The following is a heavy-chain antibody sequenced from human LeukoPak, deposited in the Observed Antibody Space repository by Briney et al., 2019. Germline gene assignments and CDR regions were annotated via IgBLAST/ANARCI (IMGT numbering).Heavy chain of an antibody. CDR3: AKDGVEQWLAYYFDY. Sequence: GSLRLSCAASGFTFSSYGMHWVRQAPGKGLEWVAAISYDGNNKYYADSVKGRLTISRDNSKNTLYVQMNSLRAEDTALYYCAKDGVEQWLAYYFDYWGQGALVTVSS. J-gene: IGHJ4*02. CDR2: ISYDGNNK. CDR1: GFTFSSYG. D-gene: IGHD6-19*01. V-gene: IGHV3-30*18.